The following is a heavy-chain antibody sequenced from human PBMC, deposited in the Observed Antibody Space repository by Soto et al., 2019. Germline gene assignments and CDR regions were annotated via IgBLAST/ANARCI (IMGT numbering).Heavy chain of an antibody. V-gene: IGHV3-23*01. J-gene: IGHJ3*02. CDR2: ISGSGGST. CDR1: GFTFSSYA. CDR3: AKIPHSSSWYLDAFDI. D-gene: IGHD6-13*01. Sequence: PGGSLRLSCAASGFTFSSYAMSWVRQAPGKGLEWVSAISGSGGSTYYADTVKGRFTISRDNSKNTLDLQMNSLRAEDTAVYYCAKIPHSSSWYLDAFDIWGQGTMVTVSS.